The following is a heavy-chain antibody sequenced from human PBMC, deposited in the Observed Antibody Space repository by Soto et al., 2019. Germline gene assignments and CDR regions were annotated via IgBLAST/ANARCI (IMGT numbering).Heavy chain of an antibody. D-gene: IGHD1-26*01. CDR2: INPNSGGT. Sequence: VKVSCKASGYTFTGYYMHWVRQAPGQGLEWMGWINPNSGGTNYAQKFQGWVTMTRDTSISTAYMELSRLRSDDTAVYYCARDLVLRRRDSGSYGHPYYGMDVWGQGTTVTVSS. V-gene: IGHV1-2*04. CDR3: ARDLVLRRRDSGSYGHPYYGMDV. CDR1: GYTFTGYY. J-gene: IGHJ6*02.